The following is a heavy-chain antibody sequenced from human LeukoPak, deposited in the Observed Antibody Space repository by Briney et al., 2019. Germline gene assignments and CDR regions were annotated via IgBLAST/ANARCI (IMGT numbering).Heavy chain of an antibody. CDR3: ARGIAEAGTVLNWFDP. V-gene: IGHV4-4*07. CDR2: IYTSGST. Sequence: SETLSLTCTVSGGSISSYYWSWIRQPAGKGLEWIGRIYTSGSTNYNPSLKSRFTISVDTSKNQFSLKLSSVTAADTAVYYCARGIAEAGTVLNWFDPWGQGTLVTVSS. J-gene: IGHJ5*02. CDR1: GGSISSYY. D-gene: IGHD6-13*01.